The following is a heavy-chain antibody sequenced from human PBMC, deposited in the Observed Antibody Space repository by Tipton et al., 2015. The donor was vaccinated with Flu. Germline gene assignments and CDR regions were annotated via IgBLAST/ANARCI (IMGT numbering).Heavy chain of an antibody. J-gene: IGHJ4*02. CDR2: INWNSGII. V-gene: IGHV3-9*01. CDR1: GFTFDDYA. CDR3: AKGYCSSTNCYLVY. D-gene: IGHD2-2*01. Sequence: SLRLSCAASGFTFDDYATHWVRQAPGKGLEWVSGINWNSGIIGYADSVKGRFTISRDNAKNSLYLQMNSLGAEDTALYYCAKGYCSSTNCYLVYWGQGTLVTVSS.